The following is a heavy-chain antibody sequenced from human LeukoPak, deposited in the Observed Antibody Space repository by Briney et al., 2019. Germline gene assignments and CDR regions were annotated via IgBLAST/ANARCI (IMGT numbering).Heavy chain of an antibody. D-gene: IGHD5-24*01. CDR2: ISYDGSNK. CDR3: AKDPRGSKRWLQLEYYFDY. CDR1: GFTFSSYW. J-gene: IGHJ4*02. V-gene: IGHV3-30*18. Sequence: GGSLRLSCAASGFTFSSYWMSWVRQAPGKGLEWVAVISYDGSNKYYADSVKGRFTISRDNSKNTLYLQMNSLRAEDTAVYYCAKDPRGSKRWLQLEYYFDYWGQGTLVTVSS.